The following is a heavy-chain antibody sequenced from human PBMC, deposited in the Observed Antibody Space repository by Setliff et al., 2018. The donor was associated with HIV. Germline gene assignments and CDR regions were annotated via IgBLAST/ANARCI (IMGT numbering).Heavy chain of an antibody. Sequence: GGSLRLSCAASGFTFSHAWMSWVRQAPGRGLVWVSRINSDGSNTTYAQMFQGRVTMTRDTSTSTIYMEVSSLRSEDTAVYYCARVSPPPGTSRYSYYCMDVWGKGTTVTVS. V-gene: IGHV3-74*01. CDR1: GFTFSHAW. J-gene: IGHJ6*04. CDR2: INSDGSNT. D-gene: IGHD3-10*01. CDR3: ARVSPPPGTSRYSYYCMDV.